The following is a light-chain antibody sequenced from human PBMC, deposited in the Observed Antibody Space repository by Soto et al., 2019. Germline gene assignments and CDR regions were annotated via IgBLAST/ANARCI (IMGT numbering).Light chain of an antibody. V-gene: IGKV1-17*03. CDR1: QGISNH. CDR3: LQDHDDSWT. J-gene: IGKJ1*01. CDR2: DAS. Sequence: DIQMTQSPSAMSASVGDRVTITCRASQGISNHLVWFQQKAGQVPKRLIYDASVLQVGVSSRFSGSGSGTDFTLTISGLQPEDFATYYCLQDHDDSWTFGQGTKVDIK.